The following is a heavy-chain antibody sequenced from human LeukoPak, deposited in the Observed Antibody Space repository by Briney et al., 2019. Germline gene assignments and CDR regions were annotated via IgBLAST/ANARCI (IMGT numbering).Heavy chain of an antibody. CDR3: ARQPATVETKTGGVYYFDS. D-gene: IGHD4-23*01. CDR1: GYSFTNYW. CDR2: IYPGDSDA. V-gene: IGHV5-51*01. J-gene: IGHJ4*02. Sequence: GESLKISCKGSGYSFTNYWIAWVRQLPGKGLEWMGIIYPGDSDASYSPSFQGQVTISADKSISSAYLQWSSLKASDTAMYYCARQPATVETKTGGVYYFDSWGQGTLVTVSS.